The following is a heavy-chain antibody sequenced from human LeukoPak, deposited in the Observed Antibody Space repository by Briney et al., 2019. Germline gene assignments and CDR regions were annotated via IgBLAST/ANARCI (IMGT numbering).Heavy chain of an antibody. Sequence: GGSLRLSCAASGFTFSSYSMNWVRQAPGKGLEWVSSISSSSSYIYYADSVKGRFTISRDNAKNSLYLQMNSLRAEDTAVYYCASVYSSSSGFDYWGQGTLVTVSS. D-gene: IGHD6-6*01. CDR1: GFTFSSYS. CDR2: ISSSSSYI. J-gene: IGHJ4*02. CDR3: ASVYSSSSGFDY. V-gene: IGHV3-21*01.